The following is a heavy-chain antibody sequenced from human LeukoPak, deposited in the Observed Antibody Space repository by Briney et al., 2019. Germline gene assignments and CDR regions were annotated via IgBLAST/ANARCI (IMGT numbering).Heavy chain of an antibody. CDR2: IYYSGST. CDR1: GGSISSYY. CDR3: ARGRTKLSYYYDSSGYYYDY. D-gene: IGHD3-22*01. Sequence: PSETLSLTCTVSGGSISSYYWSWLRQPQGKGLEWIGYIYYSGSTNYNPSLKSRVTISVDTSKNQFSLKLSSVTAADTAVYYCARGRTKLSYYYDSSGYYYDYWGQGTLVTVSS. V-gene: IGHV4-59*01. J-gene: IGHJ4*02.